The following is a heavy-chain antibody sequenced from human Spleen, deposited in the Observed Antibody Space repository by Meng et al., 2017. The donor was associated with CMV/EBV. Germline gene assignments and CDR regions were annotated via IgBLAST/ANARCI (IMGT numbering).Heavy chain of an antibody. Sequence: GESLKISCAASGFTFSTYAMSWVRQAPGKGLEWVSAISGSGGNTYYADSVKGRFTISRDNSKNTLFLQMNSLRAEDTAVYYCAKDIVSSGWYWDAFDIWGQGTMVTVSS. D-gene: IGHD6-19*01. CDR3: AKDIVSSGWYWDAFDI. CDR1: GFTFSTYA. V-gene: IGHV3-23*01. CDR2: ISGSGGNT. J-gene: IGHJ3*02.